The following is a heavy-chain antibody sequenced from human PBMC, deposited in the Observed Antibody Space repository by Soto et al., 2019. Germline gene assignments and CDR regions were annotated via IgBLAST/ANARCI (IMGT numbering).Heavy chain of an antibody. CDR3: ARSGDIVVVPAASGMDV. Sequence: GESLKISCKGSGYSFTSYWIGWVRQMPGKGLEWMGIIYPGDSDTRYSPSFQGQVTISADKSISTAYLQWSSLKASDTAMYYCARSGDIVVVPAASGMDVWGQGTTVTV. D-gene: IGHD2-2*01. CDR2: IYPGDSDT. J-gene: IGHJ6*02. V-gene: IGHV5-51*01. CDR1: GYSFTSYW.